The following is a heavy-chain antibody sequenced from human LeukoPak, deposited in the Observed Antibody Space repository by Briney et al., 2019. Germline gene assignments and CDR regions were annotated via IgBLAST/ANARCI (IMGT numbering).Heavy chain of an antibody. CDR2: IYYSGST. CDR3: ARAVVPDEKAYWYFDL. V-gene: IGHV4-39*07. J-gene: IGHJ2*01. CDR1: GGSISSSSYY. D-gene: IGHD2-2*01. Sequence: SETLSLTCTVSGGSISSSSYYWGWIRQPPGKGLEWIGSIYYSGSTYYNPSLKSRVTISVDTSKNQFSLKLSSVTAADTAVYYCARAVVPDEKAYWYFDLWGRGTLVTVSS.